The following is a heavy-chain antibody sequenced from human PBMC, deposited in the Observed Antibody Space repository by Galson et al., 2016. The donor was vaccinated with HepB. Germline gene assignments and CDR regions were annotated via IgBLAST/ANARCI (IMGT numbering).Heavy chain of an antibody. CDR3: VKEGYQELSDGAFDI. J-gene: IGHJ3*02. D-gene: IGHD2-2*01. CDR2: INSNGGRT. Sequence: SLRLSCAASGFTFGSYSMHWVRQAPGKGLEYVSGINSNGGRTYYTDPVRGRFTLSRDNSKNTVYLQMSSLRIEDTAVYFCVKEGYQELSDGAFDIWGQGTMVTVSS. CDR1: GFTFGSYS. V-gene: IGHV3-64D*06.